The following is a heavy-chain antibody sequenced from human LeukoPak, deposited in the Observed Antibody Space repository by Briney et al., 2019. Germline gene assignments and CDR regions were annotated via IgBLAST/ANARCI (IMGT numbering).Heavy chain of an antibody. Sequence: PSETLSLTCTVSGXSFTMYYWSWIRQPAGKGLEWIGRIYTTGSTNYNPSLKSRLTMSVDESKHEFSLKLASVTAADTAIYYCASGGLVSRYLDHWGQGTLVTVSP. J-gene: IGHJ4*02. D-gene: IGHD5/OR15-5a*01. V-gene: IGHV4-4*07. CDR1: GXSFTMYY. CDR3: ASGGLVSRYLDH. CDR2: IYTTGST.